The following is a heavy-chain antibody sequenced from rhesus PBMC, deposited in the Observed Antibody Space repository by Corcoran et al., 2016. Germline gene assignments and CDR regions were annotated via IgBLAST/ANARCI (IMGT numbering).Heavy chain of an antibody. CDR2: IRGGGST. Sequence: QVQLQQWGERLVKPAETLSLTCAVYGGAVRGYWWGWIRQPPGKGLEWIGRIRGGGSTNFNPSLKSRVTISADTSKNQFSLNLRSVTAADTAVYYCASLENRFDVWGPGVLVTVSS. V-gene: IGHV4-160*01. J-gene: IGHJ5-1*01. CDR3: ASLENRFDV. CDR1: GGAVRGYW.